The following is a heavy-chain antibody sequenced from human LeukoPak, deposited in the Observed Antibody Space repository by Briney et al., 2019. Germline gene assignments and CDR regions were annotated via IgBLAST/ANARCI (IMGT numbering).Heavy chain of an antibody. J-gene: IGHJ4*02. Sequence: GGSLRLSCAASGFTFSDYYMSRIRQAPGKGLEWVSYISSSGSTIYYADSVKGRFTISRDNAKNSLYLQMNSLRAEDTAVYYCARDQQRVDYGDYVTHWGQGTLVTVS. CDR1: GFTFSDYY. D-gene: IGHD4-17*01. V-gene: IGHV3-11*01. CDR2: ISSSGSTI. CDR3: ARDQQRVDYGDYVTH.